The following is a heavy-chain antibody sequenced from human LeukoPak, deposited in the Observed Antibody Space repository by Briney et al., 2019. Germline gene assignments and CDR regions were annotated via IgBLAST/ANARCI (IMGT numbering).Heavy chain of an antibody. CDR3: ARVTMVRGYYGMDV. V-gene: IGHV4-4*02. Sequence: SETLSLTCAVSGGSISSSNWWSWVRQPPGKGLEWIGEIDHSGSTNYNPSLKSRVTISVDKSKNQFSLKLSSVTAADTAVYYCARVTMVRGYYGMDVWGQGTTVTVSS. CDR1: GGSISSSNW. J-gene: IGHJ6*02. D-gene: IGHD3-10*01. CDR2: IDHSGST.